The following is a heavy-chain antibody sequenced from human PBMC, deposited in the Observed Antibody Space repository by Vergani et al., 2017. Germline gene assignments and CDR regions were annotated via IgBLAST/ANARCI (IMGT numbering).Heavy chain of an antibody. CDR2: ISGGGGST. V-gene: IGHV3-23*01. CDR3: AKANPRNSGYDYLYYYHAMGV. CDR1: GFTFNHYA. J-gene: IGHJ6*02. Sequence: EVQLLESGGDLVQPGGSLRLSCAASGFTFNHYAMNWVRQAPGKGLEWVSGISGGGGSTYYAGSVKGRFTISRDSSKNTLYLQMNSLSAGDTAVYYCAKANPRNSGYDYLYYYHAMGVWGQGSTVTVSS. D-gene: IGHD5-12*01.